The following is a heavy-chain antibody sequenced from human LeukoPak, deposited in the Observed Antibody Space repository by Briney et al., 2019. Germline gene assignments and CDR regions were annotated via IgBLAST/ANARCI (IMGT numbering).Heavy chain of an antibody. CDR3: AGDSYGWDYFDY. J-gene: IGHJ4*02. CDR2: IYIGGTT. CDR1: GFSVSNNY. V-gene: IGHV3-66*01. D-gene: IGHD5-18*01. Sequence: QPGGSLRLSCAASGFSVSNNYINWVRQAPGEGLEWVSVIYIGGTTYYADSVKGRFTISRDNSKNTVYLQMNSLRVEDTAVYYCAGDSYGWDYFDYWGQGTLVTVSS.